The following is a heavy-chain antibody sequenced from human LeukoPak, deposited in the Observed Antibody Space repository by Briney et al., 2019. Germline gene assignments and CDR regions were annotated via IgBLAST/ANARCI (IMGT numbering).Heavy chain of an antibody. D-gene: IGHD1-14*01. J-gene: IGHJ5*02. V-gene: IGHV3-30*18. CDR1: GFTFSCYG. CDR2: ISHDGNNK. CDR3: AKEYLSGFDP. Sequence: QPGRSLRLSCAASGFTFSCYGMHWVRQAPGKGLEGVAIISHDGNNKYYADSVKGRFTISRDNSKNTLYLQMNSLRAEDTAVYYCAKEYLSGFDPWGQGTLVTVSS.